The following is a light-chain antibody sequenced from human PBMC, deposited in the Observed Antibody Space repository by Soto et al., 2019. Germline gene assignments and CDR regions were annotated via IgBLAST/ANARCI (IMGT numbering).Light chain of an antibody. CDR2: EVT. V-gene: IGLV2-8*01. Sequence: QSVLTQPPSASGSPGQSVTISCTGTSSDIGRYNFVSWYQHHPGKAPRLIIYEVTKRPSGVPDRFSGSKSDSTASLTVSGLQVEDEAVYYCSSYTGSTNLVVFGGGTKLTVL. J-gene: IGLJ2*01. CDR3: SSYTGSTNLVV. CDR1: SSDIGRYNF.